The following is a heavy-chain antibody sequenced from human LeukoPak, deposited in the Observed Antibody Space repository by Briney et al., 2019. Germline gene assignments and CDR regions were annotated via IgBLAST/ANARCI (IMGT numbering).Heavy chain of an antibody. CDR2: ISGSGSNT. CDR3: AKVWRRSWAFDY. V-gene: IGHV3-23*01. CDR1: GFTFSSYA. D-gene: IGHD1-26*01. Sequence: GGSLRLSCAASGFTFSSYAVSWVRQAPGKGLEWVAAISGSGSNTYYADSVKGRFTISRDNSKNTLYLQMNSLRAEDTAVYYCAKVWRRSWAFDYWGQGTLVTVSS. J-gene: IGHJ4*02.